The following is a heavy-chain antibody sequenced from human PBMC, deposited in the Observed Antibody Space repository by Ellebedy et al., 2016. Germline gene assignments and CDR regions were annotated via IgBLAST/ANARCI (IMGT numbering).Heavy chain of an antibody. CDR1: GASISNDY. V-gene: IGHV4-59*01. D-gene: IGHD2-21*01. J-gene: IGHJ4*02. Sequence: GSLRLXXTVSGASISNDYWSWIRQPPGKGLEGIAYMSYEYGRTNYNPSLSSRVFRSIDTSKNQFSLRLSSVTAADTAMYYCARHITGRATGDFDYWGQGTLVSVSS. CDR2: MSYEYGRT. CDR3: ARHITGRATGDFDY.